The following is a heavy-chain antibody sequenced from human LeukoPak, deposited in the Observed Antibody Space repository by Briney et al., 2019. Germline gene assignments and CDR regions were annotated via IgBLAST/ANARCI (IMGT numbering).Heavy chain of an antibody. V-gene: IGHV3-23*01. D-gene: IGHD3-10*01. CDR2: VSESGGST. Sequence: GGSLRLSCVASGFTFSTYAMGWVRQVPGKGLEWVSSVSESGGSTYYADSVKGRFTISRDNSKNTLYLQMNSLRAEDTAVYYCARSVSSRFTSPRRPYYFDSWGQGTLVTVSS. CDR1: GFTFSTYA. J-gene: IGHJ4*02. CDR3: ARSVSSRFTSPRRPYYFDS.